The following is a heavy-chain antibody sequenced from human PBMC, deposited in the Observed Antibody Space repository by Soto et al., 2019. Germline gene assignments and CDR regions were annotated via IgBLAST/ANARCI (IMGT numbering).Heavy chain of an antibody. CDR2: ISGSGGST. V-gene: IGHV3-23*01. CDR3: AKDLGYCSSTSCYARDSNYVMDV. Sequence: GGSLRLSCAASGFTFSSYAMSWVRQAPWKGLEWVSAISGSGGSTYYADSVKGRFTISRDNSKNTLYLQMNSLRAEDTAVYYCAKDLGYCSSTSCYARDSNYVMDVWGQGTTVTVSS. J-gene: IGHJ6*02. CDR1: GFTFSSYA. D-gene: IGHD2-2*01.